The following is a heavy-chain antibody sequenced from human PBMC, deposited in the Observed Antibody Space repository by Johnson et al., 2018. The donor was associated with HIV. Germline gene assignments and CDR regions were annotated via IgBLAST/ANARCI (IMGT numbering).Heavy chain of an antibody. Sequence: VHLVESGGGLVQPGGSLRLSCTASGFSFSSYCMSWVRQAPGKGLEWVANIKQDGSDKYYVDSVKGRFTISRDNAKNSLVLQMNSLRAEDTAVYFCARDGSSWITGKFDAFDIWGQGTMVTVSS. D-gene: IGHD6-13*01. CDR2: IKQDGSDK. J-gene: IGHJ3*02. CDR3: ARDGSSWITGKFDAFDI. V-gene: IGHV3-7*01. CDR1: GFSFSSYC.